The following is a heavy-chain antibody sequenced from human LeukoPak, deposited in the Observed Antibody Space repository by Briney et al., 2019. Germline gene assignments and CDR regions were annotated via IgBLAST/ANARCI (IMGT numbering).Heavy chain of an antibody. CDR1: GFTFSTYA. CDR2: ISGSGGSS. J-gene: IGHJ4*02. Sequence: GGSLRLSCGASGFTFSTYAMNWVRQAPGRGLEWVSVISGSGGSSYYSDSVKGRFTISRDNAKNSLYLQVNSLRAEDTAVYYCARARIDYWGQGTLVTVSS. CDR3: ARARIDY. V-gene: IGHV3-23*01.